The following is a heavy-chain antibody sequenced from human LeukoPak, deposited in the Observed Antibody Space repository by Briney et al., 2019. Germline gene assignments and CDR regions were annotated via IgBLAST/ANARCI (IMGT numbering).Heavy chain of an antibody. CDR1: GFTFSSYS. D-gene: IGHD1-26*01. V-gene: IGHV3-21*01. J-gene: IGHJ5*02. CDR3: ARDLEEGSYLGNWFDP. CDR2: ISSSSSYI. Sequence: GGSLRLSCAASGFTFSSYSMNWVRQAPGKGLEWVSSISSSSSYIYYADSVKGRFTISRDNAKNSLYLQMNSLRAEDTAVYYCARDLEEGSYLGNWFDPWGQGTLVTVSS.